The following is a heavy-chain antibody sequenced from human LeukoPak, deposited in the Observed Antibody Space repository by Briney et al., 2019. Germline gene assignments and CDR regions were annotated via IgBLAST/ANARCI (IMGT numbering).Heavy chain of an antibody. D-gene: IGHD3-10*01. J-gene: IGHJ6*02. V-gene: IGHV1-2*02. CDR2: INPYSAAT. Sequence: GASVKVSFKASGYTFTAYYIHWVRQAPDQGLEWMGWINPYSAATKYAQKFQDRVTMTRDTSVSTAYMDLSSLRSDDTAVYYCARGSYGSGSYPSDVWGQGTTVTVSS. CDR1: GYTFTAYY. CDR3: ARGSYGSGSYPSDV.